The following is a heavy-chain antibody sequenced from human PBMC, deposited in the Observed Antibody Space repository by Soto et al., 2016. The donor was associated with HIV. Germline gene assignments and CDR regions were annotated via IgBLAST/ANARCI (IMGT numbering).Heavy chain of an antibody. Sequence: QVQLQQWGAGLLKPSETLSLTCAVYGGSFSGYYWSWIRQPPGKGLEWIGEIHHSGSTNYNPSLKSRVTISVDTSKNQFSLKLNSVTAADTAVYYCARTPCSSTSCSYYYSYGMDVWGQGTTVTVSS. CDR1: GGSFSGYY. V-gene: IGHV4-34*01. CDR2: IHHSGST. J-gene: IGHJ6*02. CDR3: ARTPCSSTSCSYYYSYGMDV. D-gene: IGHD2-2*01.